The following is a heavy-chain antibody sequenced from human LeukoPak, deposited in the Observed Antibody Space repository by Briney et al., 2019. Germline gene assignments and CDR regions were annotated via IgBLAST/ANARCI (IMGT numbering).Heavy chain of an antibody. CDR2: ISYDGSNK. CDR3: ARLKAGN. CDR1: GFTFSSYA. V-gene: IGHV3-30*07. Sequence: GGSLRLSCAASGFTFSSYAIHWVRQAPGKGLEWVAVISYDGSNKYYADSVKGRFTISRDNAKNSVSLQMNSLRPDDTAVYYCARLKAGNWGPGTLVSVSS. J-gene: IGHJ4*02.